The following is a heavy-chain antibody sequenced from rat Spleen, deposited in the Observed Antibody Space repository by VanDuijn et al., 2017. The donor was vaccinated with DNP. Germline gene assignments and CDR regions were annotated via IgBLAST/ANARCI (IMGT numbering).Heavy chain of an antibody. CDR1: GFSLTNYH. J-gene: IGHJ2*01. D-gene: IGHD1-11*01. CDR3: AANYGGYSAPDY. V-gene: IGHV2-27*01. CDR2: MQSGRNT. Sequence: QVQLRESGPGLVQPSQTLSLTCTVSGFSLTNYHVHWVRQPPGKGLEWMGRMQSGRNTDYNSALKSRLSISRDPSKSQVCLKMNSLQTEDTGTYYCAANYGGYSAPDYWGQGVMVTVAS.